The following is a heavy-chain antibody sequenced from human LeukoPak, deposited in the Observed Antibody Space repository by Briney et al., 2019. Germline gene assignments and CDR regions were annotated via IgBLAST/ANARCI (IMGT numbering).Heavy chain of an antibody. CDR3: TRGGSAFDI. J-gene: IGHJ3*02. CDR2: ISSSSNYI. V-gene: IGHV3-21*01. D-gene: IGHD3-16*01. Sequence: GGSLRLSCAASGFTFSSYGINWVRQAPGKGLEWVSSISSSSNYIYYADSVKGRFTISRDNAKDSLYLQMNSLRAEDTAVYYCTRGGSAFDIWGQGTMVTVSS. CDR1: GFTFSSYG.